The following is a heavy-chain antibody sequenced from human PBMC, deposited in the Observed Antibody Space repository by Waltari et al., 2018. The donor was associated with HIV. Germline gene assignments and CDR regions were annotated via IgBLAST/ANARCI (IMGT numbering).Heavy chain of an antibody. J-gene: IGHJ6*02. CDR1: GGSISSYY. Sequence: QVQLQASGPGLVKPSETLSLTCTVPGGSISSYYGSWLRQPPAKGLGWIGYIYYRGSTNYNPSLKSRVTISVDTSKNQFSLRLSSVTAADTAVYYCAREGAGYCSGGSCYFNGMDVWGQGTTVTVSS. CDR2: IYYRGST. D-gene: IGHD2-15*01. V-gene: IGHV4-59*01. CDR3: AREGAGYCSGGSCYFNGMDV.